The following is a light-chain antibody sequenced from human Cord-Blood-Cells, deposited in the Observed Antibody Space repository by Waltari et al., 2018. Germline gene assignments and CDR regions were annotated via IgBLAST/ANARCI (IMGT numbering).Light chain of an antibody. CDR1: SSDVGGYNY. V-gene: IGLV2-8*01. CDR2: EVS. CDR3: SSYAGSNNLV. Sequence: QSALTQPPSASGSPGQSVTISCTGTSSDVGGYNYFSWYQHHPGKAPKLMIYEVSKRPSGGTGRFSGSKSGNTASLTVSGLQAEDEADYYGSSYAGSNNLVFGGGTKLTVL. J-gene: IGLJ2*01.